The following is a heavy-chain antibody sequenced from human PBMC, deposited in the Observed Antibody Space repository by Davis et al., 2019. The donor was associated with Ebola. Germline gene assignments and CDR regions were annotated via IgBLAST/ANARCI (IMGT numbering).Heavy chain of an antibody. J-gene: IGHJ5*02. Sequence: PGGSLRLSCAASGFTFSGSAMHWVRQASGKGLEWVGRIRSKANSYATAYAASVKGRFTISRDNSKNTLYLQMNSLRAEDTAVYYCARDGSPYYDPLPGFDPWGQGTLVTVSS. D-gene: IGHD3-3*01. V-gene: IGHV3-73*01. CDR3: ARDGSPYYDPLPGFDP. CDR1: GFTFSGSA. CDR2: IRSKANSYAT.